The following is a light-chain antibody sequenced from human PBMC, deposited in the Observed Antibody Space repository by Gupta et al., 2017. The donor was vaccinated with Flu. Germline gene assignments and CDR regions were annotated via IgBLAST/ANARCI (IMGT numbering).Light chain of an antibody. Sequence: EIVLTQSPATLSLSPGERATLSCRASQTVSKFLAWYQQKPGQIPRLLILDASKRAPGLPASCSGSGSGTDFTLTISSLEPEDFAVYYCQQRGTWPPYTFGQGTNLEIK. CDR3: QQRGTWPPYT. J-gene: IGKJ2*01. CDR1: QTVSKF. V-gene: IGKV3-11*01. CDR2: DAS.